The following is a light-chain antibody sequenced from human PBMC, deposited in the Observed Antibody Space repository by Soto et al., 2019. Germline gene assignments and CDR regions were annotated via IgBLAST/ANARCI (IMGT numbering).Light chain of an antibody. V-gene: IGKV1-39*01. CDR2: AAS. CDR3: QQSYSTLDYT. Sequence: DIQMTQSPSSLSASVGDRVTITCRASQRMSNYLNWYQHKPGKAPRLLIYAASSLQSGVPSRFSGSGYGTDFTLTISSLQPEDFATYYCQQSYSTLDYTFGQGTKVEIK. CDR1: QRMSNY. J-gene: IGKJ2*01.